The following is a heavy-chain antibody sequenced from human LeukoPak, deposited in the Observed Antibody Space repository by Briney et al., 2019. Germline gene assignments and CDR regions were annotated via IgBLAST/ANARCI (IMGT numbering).Heavy chain of an antibody. CDR3: AKENAGATY. J-gene: IGHJ4*02. V-gene: IGHV3-30*18. Sequence: PGGSLRLSCAASGFTFSSYGMHWVRQAPGEGLEWVAVISYDGSNKYYADSVKGRFTISRDNSKNTLYLQMNSLRAEDTAVYYCAKENAGATYWGQGTLVTVSS. CDR1: GFTFSSYG. CDR2: ISYDGSNK. D-gene: IGHD1-26*01.